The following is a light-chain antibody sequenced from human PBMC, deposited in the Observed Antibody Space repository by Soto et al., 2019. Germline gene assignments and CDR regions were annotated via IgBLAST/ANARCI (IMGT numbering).Light chain of an antibody. CDR3: AAWDDSLSGSYV. V-gene: IGLV1-47*02. J-gene: IGLJ1*01. CDR2: SNN. Sequence: QSVLTQPPSASGTPGQRVTISCSGSSSNIGSNYVYWYQQLPGAAPKLLIYSNNQRPSGVPDPFSGSKSGTSASLAISGLRSEDEADYYCAAWDDSLSGSYVFGTGTKLTVL. CDR1: SSNIGSNY.